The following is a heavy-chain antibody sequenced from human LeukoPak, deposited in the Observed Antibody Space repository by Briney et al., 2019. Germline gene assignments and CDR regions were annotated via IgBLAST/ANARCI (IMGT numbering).Heavy chain of an antibody. D-gene: IGHD3-3*01. Sequence: GGSLRLSCAAPGFTSSSYSMNWVRQTPGKGRGWVSSISSSSSYIYYADSVKGRFTISRDNAKNSLYLQMNSLRAEDTAVYYCARELRFLEWLLFDPWGQGTLVTVSS. CDR1: GFTSSSYS. J-gene: IGHJ5*02. CDR3: ARELRFLEWLLFDP. V-gene: IGHV3-21*01. CDR2: ISSSSSYI.